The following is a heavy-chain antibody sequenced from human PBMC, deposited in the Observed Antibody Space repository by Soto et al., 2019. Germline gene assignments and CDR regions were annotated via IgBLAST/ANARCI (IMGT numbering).Heavy chain of an antibody. J-gene: IGHJ5*02. CDR2: IYYSGST. CDR3: ARQGYRSTLDWFDP. V-gene: IGHV4-39*01. D-gene: IGHD6-13*01. Sequence: QVQLQESGPGLVKPSETLSLNCTVSGGSISSSYYYWGWIRQPPGKGLEWIGTIYYSGSTYYNPSLKSRVTISVDTSKNQFSLKLSSVTAADTAVYYCARQGYRSTLDWFDPWGQGTLVTVSS. CDR1: GGSISSSYYY.